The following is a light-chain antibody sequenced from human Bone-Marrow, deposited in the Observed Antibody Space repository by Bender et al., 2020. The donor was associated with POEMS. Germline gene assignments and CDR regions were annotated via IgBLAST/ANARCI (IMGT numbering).Light chain of an antibody. CDR1: ASNIGAGYD. V-gene: IGLV1-40*01. J-gene: IGLJ3*02. Sequence: QSVLTQPPSVSGAPGQRVTISCTGSASNIGAGYDVHWYQQLPGTAPKLLVHANTNRPSGIPDRFSGSTSKSATSASLAITGLQAEDEADYFCLSYDSRLRGWVFGGGTKLTVL. CDR2: ANT. CDR3: LSYDSRLRGWV.